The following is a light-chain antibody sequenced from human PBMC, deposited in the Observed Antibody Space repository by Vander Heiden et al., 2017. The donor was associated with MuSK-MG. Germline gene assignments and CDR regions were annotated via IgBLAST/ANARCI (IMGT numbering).Light chain of an antibody. CDR1: QGVSSA. Sequence: AIQLTQSPSSLSASVGDRVTITCRASQGVSSALAWYQQRPGRAPDLLIYDASSLESGVPSRFSGSGSGTHFTLIISSLQPEDSATYYCQQVNSYPLTFGGGTKVEIK. CDR3: QQVNSYPLT. CDR2: DAS. V-gene: IGKV1-13*02. J-gene: IGKJ4*01.